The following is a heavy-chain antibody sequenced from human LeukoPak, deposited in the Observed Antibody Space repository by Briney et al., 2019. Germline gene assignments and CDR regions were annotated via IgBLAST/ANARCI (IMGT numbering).Heavy chain of an antibody. D-gene: IGHD6-6*01. CDR3: ARDSYSSSIRWFDS. CDR2: IDYSGTA. Sequence: TSETLSLTCTVSGGSISSGGYYWSWLRPLPGKGLEWIGYIDYSGTAYYNPSLKSRVTISIDTSKNQFSVKLSAVTAADTAVYYCARDSYSSSIRWFDSWGQGTLVSVSS. CDR1: GGSISSGGYY. V-gene: IGHV4-31*03. J-gene: IGHJ5*01.